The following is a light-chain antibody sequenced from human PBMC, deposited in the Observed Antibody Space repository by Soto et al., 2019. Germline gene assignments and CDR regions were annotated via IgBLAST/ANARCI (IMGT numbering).Light chain of an antibody. Sequence: HSPAASALSPVKIAILSFGASQSFRGLLAWYQQEPGKAPRLLIYDAYNRASGIPPRFSGSGSGTDFTLTISSLQPEDSAAYYCQQRNMWPITFGQGTRLEIK. CDR1: QSFRGL. J-gene: IGKJ5*01. CDR3: QQRNMWPIT. V-gene: IGKV3-11*01. CDR2: DAY.